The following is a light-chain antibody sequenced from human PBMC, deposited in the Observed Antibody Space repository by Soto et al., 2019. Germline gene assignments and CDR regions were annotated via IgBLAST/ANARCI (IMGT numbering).Light chain of an antibody. CDR3: QQYENLPT. J-gene: IGKJ5*01. Sequence: DIQITQSPSTLSASVGDRVTITCRASQSISSWLAWYQQKPGKAPKLLIYDASSLESGVPSRFSGSGSGTEFTLTISSLQPEDIATYYCQQYENLPTFGQGTRLEIK. V-gene: IGKV1-5*01. CDR2: DAS. CDR1: QSISSW.